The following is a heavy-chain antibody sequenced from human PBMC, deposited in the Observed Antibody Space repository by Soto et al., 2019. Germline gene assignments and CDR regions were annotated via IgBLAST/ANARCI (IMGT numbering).Heavy chain of an antibody. CDR2: IFPLTDIP. CDR1: GGTFRNYP. J-gene: IGHJ4*02. V-gene: IGHV1-69*02. CDR3: ARGPLVVLNYFES. Sequence: QVQLVQSGTEVKKPGSSVNVSCKASGGTFRNYPINWVRQAPGQGLEWMGSIFPLTDIPDYAQNFQARITISADKSTSTAYMELSSLTSDDTAMYFCARGPLVVLNYFESWGQGTLVTVSS.